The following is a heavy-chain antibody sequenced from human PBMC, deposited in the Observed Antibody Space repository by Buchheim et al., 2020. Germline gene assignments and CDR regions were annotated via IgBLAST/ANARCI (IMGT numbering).Heavy chain of an antibody. D-gene: IGHD2/OR15-2a*01. CDR2: IKHDGSEK. CDR3: VREGRRGNFYFLNEKRDDF. V-gene: IGHV3-7*01. J-gene: IGHJ4*02. CDR1: GFTFSSYW. Sequence: EVQLVESGGLLVQPGGSLRLSCAASGFTFSSYWMSWVRQAPGKGLEWVANIKHDGSEKYHVDSVKGRFTISRDNAKNSVFLQMNSLRVEDTAIYYCVREGRRGNFYFLNEKRDDFWGQGTL.